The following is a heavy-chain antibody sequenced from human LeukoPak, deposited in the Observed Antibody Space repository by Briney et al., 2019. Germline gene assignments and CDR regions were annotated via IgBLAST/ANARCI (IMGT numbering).Heavy chain of an antibody. CDR3: AKHWNYYYYGMDV. J-gene: IGHJ6*02. V-gene: IGHV3-30*18. CDR2: ISYDGSNK. CDR1: GFTFSSYG. Sequence: GRSLRLSCAASGFTFSSYGMHWVRQAPGKGLEWVAVISYDGSNKYYADSVKGRFTISRDNSKNTLYLQMNSLRAEDTAVYYCAKHWNYYYYGMDVWGQGTTVTVSS. D-gene: IGHD3-3*01.